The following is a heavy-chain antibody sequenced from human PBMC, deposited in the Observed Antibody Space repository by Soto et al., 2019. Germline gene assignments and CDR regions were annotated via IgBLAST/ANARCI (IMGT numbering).Heavy chain of an antibody. Sequence: ASVKVSCKASGYSFTGYYMNWVRQAPGQSLEWMGWINAGSGNTKYSQNFQGRVSITRDTSASTVYMELTGLTSEDTAVYYCARDTETLGPRANDALDIWGQGTMVTVS. D-gene: IGHD3-3*02. J-gene: IGHJ3*02. CDR3: ARDTETLGPRANDALDI. CDR2: INAGSGNT. V-gene: IGHV1-3*01. CDR1: GYSFTGYY.